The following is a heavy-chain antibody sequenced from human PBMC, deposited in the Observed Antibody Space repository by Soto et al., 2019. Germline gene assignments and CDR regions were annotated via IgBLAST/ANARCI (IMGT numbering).Heavy chain of an antibody. CDR2: ISASGGST. V-gene: IGHV3-23*01. CDR3: AREFYDFWSGPSLIDC. J-gene: IGHJ4*02. CDR1: GFTFSNYA. Sequence: EVHLLESGGGLVQPGGSLRVSCAVSGFTFSNYAMTWVRQAPGRGLKWVSAISASGGSTYYRDSLKGRFTISRDNSKNTLYLQMSGLRAEDTAVYYCAREFYDFWSGPSLIDCWGQGTLVTVSS. D-gene: IGHD3-3*01.